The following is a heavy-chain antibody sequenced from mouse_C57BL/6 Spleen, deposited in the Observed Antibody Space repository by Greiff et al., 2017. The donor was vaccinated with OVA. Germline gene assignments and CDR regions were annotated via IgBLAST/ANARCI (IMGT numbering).Heavy chain of an antibody. J-gene: IGHJ4*01. CDR3: ARNDAGGYYAMDY. CDR2: IYPSDSET. V-gene: IGHV1-61*01. Sequence: VQLQQPGAELVRPGSSVKLSCKASGYTFTSYWMDWVKQRPGQGLEWIGNIYPSDSETHYNQKFKDKATLTVDKSSSTAYMQLSSLTSEDSAVYYCARNDAGGYYAMDYWGQGTSVTVSS. D-gene: IGHD2-12*01. CDR1: GYTFTSYW.